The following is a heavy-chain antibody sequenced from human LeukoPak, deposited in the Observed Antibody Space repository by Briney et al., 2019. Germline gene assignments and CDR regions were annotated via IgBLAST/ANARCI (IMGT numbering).Heavy chain of an antibody. CDR3: ARRDRMEYFDY. V-gene: IGHV4-31*03. D-gene: IGHD2/OR15-2a*01. CDR1: GGSISSGGYY. CDR2: IYYSGSP. Sequence: SETLSLTCTVSGGSISSGGYYWSWIRQHPGKGLEWIGYIYYSGSPYYNPSLKSRVTISVDTSKNQFSLKLSSVTAADTAVYYCARRDRMEYFDYWGQGTLVTVSS. J-gene: IGHJ4*02.